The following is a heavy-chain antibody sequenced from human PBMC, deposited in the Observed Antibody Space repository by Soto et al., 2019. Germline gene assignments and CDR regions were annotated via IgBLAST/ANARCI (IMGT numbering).Heavy chain of an antibody. J-gene: IGHJ4*02. CDR2: INHRGTA. V-gene: IGHV4-31*03. Sequence: QVQLQESGPGLVRPSQTLSLTCNVSGDSISSGDYFWSWIRQTPGKSLEWIGCINHRGTAFSNTFLTSRVTMSVDTSNHQFALEVSSVNAADTAVYFWARDVVQGLAAGRRFDYWGQGSLVTVS. CDR3: ARDVVQGLAAGRRFDY. CDR1: GDSISSGDYF. D-gene: IGHD6-13*01.